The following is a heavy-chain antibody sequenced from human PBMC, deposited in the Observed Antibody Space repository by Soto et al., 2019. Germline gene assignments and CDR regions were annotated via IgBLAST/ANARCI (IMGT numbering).Heavy chain of an antibody. D-gene: IGHD5-12*01. Sequence: SETLSLTCAVSGGSISSSNWWSWVRQPPGKGLEWIGEIYHSGSTNYNPSLKSRVTISVDKSKNQFSLKLSSVTAADTAVYYCARVNPEPNSGYVPSYYFDYWGQGTLVTVSS. CDR1: GGSISSSNW. CDR3: ARVNPEPNSGYVPSYYFDY. V-gene: IGHV4-4*02. CDR2: IYHSGST. J-gene: IGHJ4*02.